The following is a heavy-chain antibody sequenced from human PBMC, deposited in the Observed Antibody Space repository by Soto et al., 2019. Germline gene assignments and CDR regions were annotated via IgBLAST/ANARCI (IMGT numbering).Heavy chain of an antibody. CDR1: GGFVSSGSYY. J-gene: IGHJ3*02. CDR2: MSHSGGT. Sequence: QVQLQQWGAGLLKPSETLSLTCAVYGGFVSSGSYYWSWIRQPPGTGLEWIGEMSHSGGTHLNPSLKSRVTISVDTSKNQFSLKMSSVTAADTALYYCARVERGTATTVVDAFDIWGPGTMVTVSS. D-gene: IGHD1-1*01. V-gene: IGHV4-34*01. CDR3: ARVERGTATTVVDAFDI.